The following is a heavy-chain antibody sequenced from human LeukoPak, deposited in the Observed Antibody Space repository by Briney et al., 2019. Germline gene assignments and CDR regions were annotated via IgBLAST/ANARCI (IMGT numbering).Heavy chain of an antibody. CDR3: ARDSNTYGFDH. V-gene: IGHV1-18*01. Sequence: GASVKVSCKAPGYTFSRYGFNWVRQAPGQGLEWMGWISAYNGDTNYAQKLQGRVTLTTDTSTSTVFMEVRSLRSDDTAVYYCARDSNTYGFDHWGQGTLVTVSS. D-gene: IGHD5-18*01. CDR1: GYTFSRYG. CDR2: ISAYNGDT. J-gene: IGHJ5*02.